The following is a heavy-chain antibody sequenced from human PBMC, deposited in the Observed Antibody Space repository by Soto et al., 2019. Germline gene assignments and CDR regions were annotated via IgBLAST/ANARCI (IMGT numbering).Heavy chain of an antibody. V-gene: IGHV5-51*01. CDR1: GYSFTSQW. D-gene: IGHD1-1*01. CDR3: ASRKITSDAFDF. J-gene: IGHJ3*01. CDR2: TYPGGSNT. Sequence: GESLKISCKGSGYSFTSQWIGWVRQMPGKGLEWMGVTYPGGSNTRYSPSFQGQVTISADKSISTAFLQWSSLKASDSAMYYCASRKITSDAFDFWGQGTVVTVSS.